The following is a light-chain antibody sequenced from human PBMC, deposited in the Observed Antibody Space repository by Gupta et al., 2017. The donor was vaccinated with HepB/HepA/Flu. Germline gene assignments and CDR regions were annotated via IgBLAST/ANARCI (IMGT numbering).Light chain of an antibody. Sequence: DIVVIQSPDSLAVSLGERATTNCKSSQSVLYSSNNKNYLAWYQQKPGQPPRLLIYWASTRESGVPDRFSGSGSGTDFTLTISSLQAEDVAVYYCQQYYSTLTFGGGTKVEIK. J-gene: IGKJ4*01. CDR3: QQYYSTLT. CDR1: QSVLYSSNNKNY. CDR2: WAS. V-gene: IGKV4-1*01.